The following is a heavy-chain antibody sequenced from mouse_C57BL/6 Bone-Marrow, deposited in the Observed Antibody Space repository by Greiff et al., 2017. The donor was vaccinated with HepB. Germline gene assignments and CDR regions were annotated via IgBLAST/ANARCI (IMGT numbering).Heavy chain of an antibody. V-gene: IGHV1-19*01. J-gene: IGHJ2*01. CDR2: INPYNGGT. Sequence: VQLQQSGPVLVKPGASVKMSCKASGYTFTDYYMNWVKQSHGKSLEWIGVINPYNGGTSYNQKFKGKATLTVDKSSSTAYMERNSLTSEDSAVYYCARGNDYDLDYWGQGTTLTVSS. CDR3: ARGNDYDLDY. CDR1: GYTFTDYY. D-gene: IGHD2-4*01.